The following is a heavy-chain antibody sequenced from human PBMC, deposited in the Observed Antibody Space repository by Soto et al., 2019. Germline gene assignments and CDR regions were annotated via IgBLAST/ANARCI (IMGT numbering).Heavy chain of an antibody. CDR3: ARQRYDSSGLNWFDP. J-gene: IGHJ5*02. CDR1: DGSFSRYY. V-gene: IGHV4-59*01. CDR2: IHYSGST. Sequence: SETLSLTCTVSDGSFSRYYWSWIRQPPGKGLEWIGYIHYSGSTNYNPPLKSRVTISVDTPKNQFSLKLTSMTAADAAVYYCARQRYDSSGLNWFDPWGQGTLVTVS. D-gene: IGHD3-22*01.